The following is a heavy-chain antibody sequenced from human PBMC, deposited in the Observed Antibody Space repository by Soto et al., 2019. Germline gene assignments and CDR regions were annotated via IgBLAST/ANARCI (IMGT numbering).Heavy chain of an antibody. CDR1: GGSISSCGYY. Sequence: SETLSLTCTVSGGSISSCGYYWSWIRQHPGKGLEWIGYIYYSGSTYYNPSLKSRVTISVDTSKNQFSLKLSSVTAADTAVYYCARDRAGALYFYYWGQGTLVTVS. V-gene: IGHV4-31*03. J-gene: IGHJ4*02. CDR2: IYYSGST. D-gene: IGHD6-13*01. CDR3: ARDRAGALYFYY.